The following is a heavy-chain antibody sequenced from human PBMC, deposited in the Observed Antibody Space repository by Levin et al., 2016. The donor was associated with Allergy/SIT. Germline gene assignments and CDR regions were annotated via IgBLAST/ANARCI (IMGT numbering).Heavy chain of an antibody. J-gene: IGHJ4*02. Sequence: WVRQAPGQGLEWLGVINPSGGSTTYAQKFQGRVTLTSDTSTSTVYVQLNSLRSEDTAMYYCARGNDHRGPRGRFDYWGQGTLVTVSS. CDR2: INPSGGST. CDR3: ARGNDHRGPRGRFDY. V-gene: IGHV1-46*01. D-gene: IGHD1-1*01.